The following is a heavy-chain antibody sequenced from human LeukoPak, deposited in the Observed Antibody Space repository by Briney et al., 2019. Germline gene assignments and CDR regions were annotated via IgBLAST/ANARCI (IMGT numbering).Heavy chain of an antibody. Sequence: GRSLRLSCAASGFTLSSYGMHWVRQAPGKGLEWVGRIMSNIDGGTTDYAAPVKGRFTISRDDSKNTLYLQMNSLKTEDTAVYFCTTEYYGSSNFWGQGTLVTVSS. CDR1: GFTLSSYG. CDR2: IMSNIDGGTT. V-gene: IGHV3-15*01. CDR3: TTEYYGSSNF. D-gene: IGHD1-26*01. J-gene: IGHJ4*02.